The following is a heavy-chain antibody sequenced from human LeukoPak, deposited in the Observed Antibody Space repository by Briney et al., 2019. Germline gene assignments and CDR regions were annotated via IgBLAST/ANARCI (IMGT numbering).Heavy chain of an antibody. CDR1: GGSISSGGYY. J-gene: IGHJ6*02. CDR3: ARLTWDIVVVPALDV. Sequence: SETLSLTCTVSGGSISSGGYYWSWIRQHPGQGLEWIGYIYYSGSTYYNPSLKSRVTISVDTSKNQFSLKLSSVTAADTAVYYCARLTWDIVVVPALDVWGQGTTVTVSS. CDR2: IYYSGST. D-gene: IGHD2-2*01. V-gene: IGHV4-31*03.